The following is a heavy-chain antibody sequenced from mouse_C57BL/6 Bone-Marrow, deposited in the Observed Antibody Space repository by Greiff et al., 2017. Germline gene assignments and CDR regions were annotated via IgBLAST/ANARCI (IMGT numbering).Heavy chain of an antibody. V-gene: IGHV1-76*01. J-gene: IGHJ2*01. Sequence: QVQLQQSGAELVRPGASVKLSCQASGSTFTDYYITWVKQRPGQGLEWIARIYPGRGNTYSNEKFKGKATLTAEQSSSTADRQLSSLTSEDSAVYFCARVGWFDYWGQGTTLTVSS. CDR1: GSTFTDYY. CDR3: ARVGWFDY. D-gene: IGHD1-1*01. CDR2: IYPGRGNT.